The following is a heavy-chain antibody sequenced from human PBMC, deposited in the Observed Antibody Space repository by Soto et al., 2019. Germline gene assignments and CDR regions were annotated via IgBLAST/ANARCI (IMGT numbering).Heavy chain of an antibody. CDR2: IYGSGSNT. CDR3: AKGSIALDY. Sequence: GGSLRLSCAASGFTFSSYAVSWVRQAPGQGLEWVSAIYGSGSNTYYADFVKGRFTISRDNTKNTLYLQMNTLRAEDTAVYYCAKGSIALDYWGQGTLVTVSS. J-gene: IGHJ4*02. D-gene: IGHD6-6*01. CDR1: GFTFSSYA. V-gene: IGHV3-23*01.